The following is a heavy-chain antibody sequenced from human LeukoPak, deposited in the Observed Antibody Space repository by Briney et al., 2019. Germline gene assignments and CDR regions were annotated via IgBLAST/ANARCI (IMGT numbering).Heavy chain of an antibody. CDR2: IHYSGST. CDR3: ARDLLNEGNHLDY. D-gene: IGHD4-23*01. CDR1: GGSISSGDYY. J-gene: IGHJ4*02. V-gene: IGHV4-30-4*01. Sequence: SETLSLTCTVSGGSISSGDYYWSWIRQPPGKGLEWIGYIHYSGSTYYNPSLKSRVTISVDTSKNQFSLKLSSVTAADTAVYYCARDLLNEGNHLDYWGQGTLVTVSS.